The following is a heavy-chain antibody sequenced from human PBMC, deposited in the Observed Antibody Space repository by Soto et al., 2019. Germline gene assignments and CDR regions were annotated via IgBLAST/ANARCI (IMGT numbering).Heavy chain of an antibody. CDR3: ARMVVPTTYFDS. CDR1: GDGLSNAY. J-gene: IGHJ4*02. D-gene: IGHD3-22*01. V-gene: IGHV1-2*02. Sequence: KGDWKSVGDGLSNAYRHWLRQAPGQGLEWLGWINPNNGDTNYAQKFRGRVTMTRDTSNNTVYMELTRLTSDDTAVYFCARMVVPTTYFDSWGQGTPVTVSS. CDR2: INPNNGDT.